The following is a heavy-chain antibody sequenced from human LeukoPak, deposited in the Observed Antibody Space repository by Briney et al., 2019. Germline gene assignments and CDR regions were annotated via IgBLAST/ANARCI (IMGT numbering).Heavy chain of an antibody. CDR1: GYTFTSYG. J-gene: IGHJ4*02. CDR2: ISGSNADT. D-gene: IGHD1-26*01. Sequence: ASVKVSCKPSGYTFTSYGISWVRQAPGQGLEWMGWISGSNADTNYAQNLQGRVTLTSDTSTSTAYMELRSLKSDDTAVYYCARGWELDYWGQGTLVTVSS. V-gene: IGHV1-18*01. CDR3: ARGWELDY.